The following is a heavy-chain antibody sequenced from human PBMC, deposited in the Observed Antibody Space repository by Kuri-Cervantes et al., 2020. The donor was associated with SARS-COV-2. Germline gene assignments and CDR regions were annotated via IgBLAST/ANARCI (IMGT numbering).Heavy chain of an antibody. CDR2: IIPIFGTA. CDR3: ASLSLLRIAARNAFDI. V-gene: IGHV1-69*13. D-gene: IGHD6-6*01. Sequence: SVTVSCKASGGTFSSYAISWVRQAPGQGLEWMGGIIPIFGTANYAQKFQGRVTITADESTSTAYMELSSLRSDDTAVYYCASLSLLRIAARNAFDIWGQGTMVTVSS. J-gene: IGHJ3*02. CDR1: GGTFSSYA.